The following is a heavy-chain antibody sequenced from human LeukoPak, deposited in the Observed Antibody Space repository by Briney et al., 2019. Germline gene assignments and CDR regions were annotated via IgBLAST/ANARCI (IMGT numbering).Heavy chain of an antibody. CDR2: ISWNSGSI. CDR3: AKGGYSGYDVFDY. V-gene: IGHV3-9*01. CDR1: GFTFDDYA. Sequence: GGSLRLSCAASGFTFDDYAMHWVRQAPGKGLEWVSGISWNSGSIGYADSVKGRFTISRDNAKNSLYLQMNSLRAEDTALYYCAKGGYSGYDVFDYWGQGTLVTVSS. J-gene: IGHJ4*02. D-gene: IGHD5-12*01.